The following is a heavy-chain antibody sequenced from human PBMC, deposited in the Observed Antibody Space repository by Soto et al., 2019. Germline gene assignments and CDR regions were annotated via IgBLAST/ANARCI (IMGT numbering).Heavy chain of an antibody. CDR1: GYTFSTYG. D-gene: IGHD3-10*01. CDR3: ARGKGMEENYFYYGMDI. V-gene: IGHV1-3*01. CDR2: LDGGTGQT. J-gene: IGHJ6*02. Sequence: ASVKVSCKASGYTFSTYGMHWVRQAPGQSLEWMGWLDGGTGQTRYSQRFQDRVIITRDTSASTGYMELRSLRSEDTAVYYCARGKGMEENYFYYGMDIWGQGTTVTVSS.